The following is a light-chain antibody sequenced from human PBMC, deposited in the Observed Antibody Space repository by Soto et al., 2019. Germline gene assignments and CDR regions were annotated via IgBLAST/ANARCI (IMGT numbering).Light chain of an antibody. CDR3: QQRRT. Sequence: EIVLTQSPATLSLSPGERATLSCRASQSVSSYLAWYQQKPGQAPRLLIYDASNRATGIPARFSGSGSGTDFPLPISSLEPEDFAVYYCQQRRTFGQGTKVEIK. CDR2: DAS. J-gene: IGKJ1*01. V-gene: IGKV3-11*01. CDR1: QSVSSY.